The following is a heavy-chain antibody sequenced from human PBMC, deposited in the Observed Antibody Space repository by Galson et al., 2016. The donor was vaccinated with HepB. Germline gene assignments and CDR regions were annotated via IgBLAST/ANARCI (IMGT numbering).Heavy chain of an antibody. J-gene: IGHJ6*02. V-gene: IGHV1-8*01. CDR2: INPRSGNT. Sequence: SVKVSCKASEYTFSNYDINWVRQATGQGPEYMGWINPRSGNTGYAQKFQDRVTMTRNTAITTDYRELSRLTSEDTAVYYCARENRGGTMSKCMYVWGQGTTVTVS. CDR3: ARENRGGTMSKCMYV. D-gene: IGHD2-15*01. CDR1: EYTFSNYD.